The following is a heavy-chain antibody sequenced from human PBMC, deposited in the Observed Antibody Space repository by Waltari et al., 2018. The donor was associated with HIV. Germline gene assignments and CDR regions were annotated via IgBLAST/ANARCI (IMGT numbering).Heavy chain of an antibody. V-gene: IGHV4-34*02. Sequence: QVQLQQWGAGLLKPSETLSLTCAVYGGSFSGYYWTWIRQPPGKGLQWIAEIYHSGAANYNPSLKSRVPISVDTSKNQFSLKLRSVTAADTAVYYCARLRWDASFYYGLDVWGQGTTVTVSS. CDR2: IYHSGAA. D-gene: IGHD4-17*01. J-gene: IGHJ6*02. CDR1: GGSFSGYY. CDR3: ARLRWDASFYYGLDV.